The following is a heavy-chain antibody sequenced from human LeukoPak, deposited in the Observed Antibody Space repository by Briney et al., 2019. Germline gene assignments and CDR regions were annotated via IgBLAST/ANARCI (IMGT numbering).Heavy chain of an antibody. CDR1: GFTFSDYY. CDR2: ISSSSSYT. CDR3: ARSRSNDYGDYVAGYYGMDV. J-gene: IGHJ6*02. V-gene: IGHV3-11*03. Sequence: GRSLRLSCAASGFTFSDYYMSWIRQAPGKGLEWVSYISSSSSYTNYADSVKGRFTISRDNAKNSLYLQMNSLRAEDTAVYYCARSRSNDYGDYVAGYYGMDVWGQGTTVTVSS. D-gene: IGHD4-17*01.